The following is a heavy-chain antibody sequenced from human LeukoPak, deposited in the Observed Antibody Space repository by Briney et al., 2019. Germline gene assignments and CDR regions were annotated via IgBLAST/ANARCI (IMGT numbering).Heavy chain of an antibody. Sequence: ASVKVSCKASGYTFTGYYMHWVRQAPGQGLEWMGWINPNSGGTNYAQKFQGRVTMTRDTSISTAYMELSRLRSDDTAVYYCASDYGGSNGIRMDVWGKGTTVTVSS. J-gene: IGHJ6*04. CDR2: INPNSGGT. CDR1: GYTFTGYY. D-gene: IGHD4-23*01. CDR3: ASDYGGSNGIRMDV. V-gene: IGHV1-2*02.